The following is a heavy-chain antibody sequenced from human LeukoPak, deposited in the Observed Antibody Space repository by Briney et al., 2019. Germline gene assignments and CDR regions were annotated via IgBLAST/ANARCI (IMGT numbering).Heavy chain of an antibody. D-gene: IGHD4-17*01. CDR1: GFTFSDYY. V-gene: IGHV3-11*01. Sequence: PGGSLRLSCAASGFTFSDYYMSWIRQAPGKGLEWVSYISSSGSTIYYADSVKGRFTISRDNAKNSLYLQMNSLRAEDTAVYYCTRASGYGDYVGAFDIWGQGTMVTVSS. J-gene: IGHJ3*02. CDR2: ISSSGSTI. CDR3: TRASGYGDYVGAFDI.